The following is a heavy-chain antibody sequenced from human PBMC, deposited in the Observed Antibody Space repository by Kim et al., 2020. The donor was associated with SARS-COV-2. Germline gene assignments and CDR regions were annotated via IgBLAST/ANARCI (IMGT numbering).Heavy chain of an antibody. Sequence: IYTSGTTYYNPSLKSRVTISVDTSKNQFSLNLSSVTAADTAVYYCVTGDYWGQGTLVTVSS. J-gene: IGHJ4*02. V-gene: IGHV4-39*01. CDR3: VTGDY. CDR2: IYTSGTT.